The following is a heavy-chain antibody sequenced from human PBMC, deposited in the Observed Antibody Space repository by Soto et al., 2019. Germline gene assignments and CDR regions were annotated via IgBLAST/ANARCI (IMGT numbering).Heavy chain of an antibody. D-gene: IGHD3-3*01. CDR2: INHSGST. V-gene: IGHV4-34*01. CDR3: ARGRDDFWSGYIDY. CDR1: GGSFSGYY. J-gene: IGHJ4*02. Sequence: SETLSLTCAVYGGSFSGYYWSWIRQPPGKGLEWIGEINHSGSTNYNPSLKSRVTISVDTSKNQFSPKLSSVTAADTAVYYCARGRDDFWSGYIDYWGQGTLVTVSS.